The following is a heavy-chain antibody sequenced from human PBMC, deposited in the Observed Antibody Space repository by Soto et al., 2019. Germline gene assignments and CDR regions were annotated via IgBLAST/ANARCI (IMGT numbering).Heavy chain of an antibody. D-gene: IGHD2-15*01. J-gene: IGHJ6*04. CDR3: AREGSSTDGRDV. Sequence: PSETLSLTCTVSGDSSVSSSSYYGGWIRQPPGKGLEWIGSIYYPGNTFYSPSFRSRLTISVDTYKRQFSLKLRSVTAADTATYYCAREGSSTDGRDVWGKGTTVTVS. CDR2: IYYPGNT. CDR1: GDSSVSSSSYY. V-gene: IGHV4-39*02.